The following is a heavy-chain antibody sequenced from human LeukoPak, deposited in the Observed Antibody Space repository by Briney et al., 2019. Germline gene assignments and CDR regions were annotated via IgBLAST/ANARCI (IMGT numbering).Heavy chain of an antibody. CDR2: ISYDGSNK. Sequence: GGSLRLSCAASGFTLSSYGMHWVRQAPGKGLEWVAVISYDGSNKYYADSVKSRFTISRDNSKNPLYLQMNSLRAEDTAVYYCAKGDSITMVRGRMDVWGKGTTVTVSS. CDR1: GFTLSSYG. V-gene: IGHV3-30*18. D-gene: IGHD3-10*01. J-gene: IGHJ6*04. CDR3: AKGDSITMVRGRMDV.